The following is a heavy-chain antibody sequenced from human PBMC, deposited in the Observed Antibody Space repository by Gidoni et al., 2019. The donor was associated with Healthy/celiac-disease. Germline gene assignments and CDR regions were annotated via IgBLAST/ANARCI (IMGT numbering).Heavy chain of an antibody. J-gene: IGHJ4*02. Sequence: EVQLVESGGGLVQPRGSVRLSCAAPGSPCSSHWIHWVRHVPGKGLVWVPRINSDGSSTSYADSVKGRFTISRDNAKNTLYLQMNSLRGEDTAVYYCARRYDCGGDCPFDYWGQGTLVTVSS. V-gene: IGHV3-74*01. CDR2: INSDGSST. D-gene: IGHD2-21*02. CDR3: ARRYDCGGDCPFDY. CDR1: GSPCSSHW.